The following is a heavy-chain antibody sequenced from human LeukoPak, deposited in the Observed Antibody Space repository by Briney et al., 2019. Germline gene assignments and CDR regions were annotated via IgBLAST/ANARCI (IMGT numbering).Heavy chain of an antibody. J-gene: IGHJ4*02. CDR1: GFIFRNYG. CDR3: TREDWDFDY. CDR2: IRYDGA. D-gene: IGHD3/OR15-3a*01. V-gene: IGHV3-30*02. Sequence: GGSLRLSCAASGFIFRNYGMHWVRQAPGKGLEWVACIRYDGAKYGDSVKGRVTISRDDSNDMVYLQMDSLRNEDTAVYYCTREDWDFDYWGQGTLVFVSS.